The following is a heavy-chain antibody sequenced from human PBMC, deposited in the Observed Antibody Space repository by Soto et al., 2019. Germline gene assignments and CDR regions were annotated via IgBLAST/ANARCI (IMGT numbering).Heavy chain of an antibody. CDR3: ARDLNYYDSSGYNYYYYGMDV. V-gene: IGHV3-33*01. Sequence: GGSLRLSCAASGFTFSSYGMHWVRQAPGKGLEWVAVIWYDGSNKYYADSVKGRFTISRDNSKNTLYLQMNSLRAEDTAVYYCARDLNYYDSSGYNYYYYGMDVWGQGTTVTVSS. J-gene: IGHJ6*02. CDR1: GFTFSSYG. CDR2: IWYDGSNK. D-gene: IGHD3-22*01.